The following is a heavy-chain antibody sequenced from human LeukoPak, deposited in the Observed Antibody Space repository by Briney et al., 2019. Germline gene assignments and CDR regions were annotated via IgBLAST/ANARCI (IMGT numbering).Heavy chain of an antibody. D-gene: IGHD1-26*01. V-gene: IGHV1-69*13. CDR3: ARAVLGATSYYYYMDV. J-gene: IGHJ6*03. CDR2: IIPIFGTA. Sequence: GASVKVSCKASGGTFSSYAISWVRQAPGQGLERMGGIIPIFGTASYAQKFQGRVTITADESTSTAYMELSSLRSEDTAVYYCARAVLGATSYYYYMDVWGKGTTVTISS. CDR1: GGTFSSYA.